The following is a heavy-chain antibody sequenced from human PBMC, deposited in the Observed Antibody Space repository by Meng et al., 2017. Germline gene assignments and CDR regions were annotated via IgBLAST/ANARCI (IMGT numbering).Heavy chain of an antibody. CDR2: FCYSGST. V-gene: IGHV4-39*07. J-gene: IGHJ5*02. Sequence: SETLSLTCTVSGSSFTSSFCWGWMRQSPGKGLEWLGSFCYSGSTLYNPSFRSRVTISVDTSKNYFSLRMTSMTTADTAVYYCAGDSRMTWFYLWGQGTLVTVSS. D-gene: IGHD2-15*01. CDR1: GSSFTSSFC. CDR3: AGDSRMTWFYL.